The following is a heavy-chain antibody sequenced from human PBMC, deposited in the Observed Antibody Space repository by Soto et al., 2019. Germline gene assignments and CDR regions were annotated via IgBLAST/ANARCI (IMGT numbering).Heavy chain of an antibody. CDR1: GYTFTGYY. CDR2: INPNSGGT. V-gene: IGHV1-2*04. J-gene: IGHJ4*02. CDR3: ARDNRYCSGGSCRAIDY. Sequence: VKVSCKASGYTFTGYYMHWVRQAPGQGLEWMGWINPNSGGTNYAQKFQGWVTMTRDTSISTAYMELSRLRSDDTAVYYCARDNRYCSGGSCRAIDYWGQGTLVTVSS. D-gene: IGHD2-15*01.